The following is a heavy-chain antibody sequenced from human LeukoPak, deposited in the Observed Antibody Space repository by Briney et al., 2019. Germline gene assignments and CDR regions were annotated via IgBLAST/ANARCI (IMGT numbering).Heavy chain of an antibody. V-gene: IGHV3-30*04. Sequence: GGSVRLSWAASGFTFSTYAMHWVRQTPGKGLEWVAVMSYDGSNRYFADSVKGRFIISRDNSKNTLYLQMNSLRAEDTAVYSCARAYRYSWLTIEYWGQGTLVTVSS. CDR2: MSYDGSNR. J-gene: IGHJ1*01. D-gene: IGHD5-18*01. CDR1: GFTFSTYA. CDR3: ARAYRYSWLTIEY.